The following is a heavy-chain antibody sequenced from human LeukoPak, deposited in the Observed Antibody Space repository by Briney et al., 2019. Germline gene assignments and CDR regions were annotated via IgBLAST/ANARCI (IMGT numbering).Heavy chain of an antibody. D-gene: IGHD3-10*01. V-gene: IGHV3-30*04. CDR2: LSYDGVNA. J-gene: IGHJ6*02. CDR3: ARGGRRDGTVSPYYFYAMDV. CDR1: GFSFSDNV. Sequence: GGSLRLSCVVSGFSFSDNVFHWVRQAPGKGLEWVTYLSYDGVNAFYADSWNGRFTISIDTAGGEVSLQMDDLRGEQTAVYYCARGGRRDGTVSPYYFYAMDVWGQGTAVTVSS.